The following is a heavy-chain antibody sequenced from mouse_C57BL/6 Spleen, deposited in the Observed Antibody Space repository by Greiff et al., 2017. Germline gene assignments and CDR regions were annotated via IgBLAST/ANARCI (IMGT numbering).Heavy chain of an antibody. CDR3: ARWDYDKDYAMDY. CDR2: INPGSGGT. V-gene: IGHV1-54*01. Sequence: VQLQQSGAELVRPGTSVKVSCKASGYAFTNYLLEWVKQRPGQGLEWIGVINPGSGGTNYNEKFKGKATLTADKSSRTADMQLSSLTSEDSAVYFCARWDYDKDYAMDYWGQGTSVTVSS. D-gene: IGHD1-1*01. J-gene: IGHJ4*01. CDR1: GYAFTNYL.